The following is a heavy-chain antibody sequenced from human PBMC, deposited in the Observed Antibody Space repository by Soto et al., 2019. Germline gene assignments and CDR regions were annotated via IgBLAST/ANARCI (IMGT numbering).Heavy chain of an antibody. CDR2: IWYDGSNK. D-gene: IGHD3-22*01. CDR3: AKDFRHYDSSGYYYGDAFDI. J-gene: IGHJ3*02. V-gene: IGHV3-33*06. CDR1: GFTFSSYG. Sequence: ESGGGVVQPGRSLRLSCAASGFTFSSYGMHWVRQAPGKGLEWGAVIWYDGSNKYYADSVKGRFTISRDNSKNTLYLQMNSLRAEDTAVYYCAKDFRHYDSSGYYYGDAFDIWGQGTMVTVSS.